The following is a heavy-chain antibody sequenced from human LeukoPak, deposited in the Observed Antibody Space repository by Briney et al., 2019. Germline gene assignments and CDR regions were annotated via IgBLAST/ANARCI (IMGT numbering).Heavy chain of an antibody. V-gene: IGHV3-30*18. CDR3: AKGDTMIVVAYFDY. J-gene: IGHJ4*02. Sequence: GGSLRLSCAASGFPFNAYWMTWVRQAPGKGLEWVAVISYDGSNKYYADSVKGRFTISRDNSKNTLYLQMNSLRAEDTAVYYCAKGDTMIVVAYFDYWGQGTLVTVSS. CDR1: GFPFNAYW. D-gene: IGHD3-22*01. CDR2: ISYDGSNK.